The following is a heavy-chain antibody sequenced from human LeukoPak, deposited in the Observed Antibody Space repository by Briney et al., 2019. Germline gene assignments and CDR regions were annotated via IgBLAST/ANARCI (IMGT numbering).Heavy chain of an antibody. CDR1: GYTFTSYD. V-gene: IGHV1-8*01. CDR2: MNPNSGNT. Sequence: GASVKVSCKASGYTFTSYDINWVRQATGQGLEWVGWMNPNSGNTGYAQKFQGRVTMTRNTSISTAYMELSSLRSEDTAVYYCARGPPAVGTWFGELFRFNANYYMDVWGKGTTVTVSS. CDR3: ARGPPAVGTWFGELFRFNANYYMDV. D-gene: IGHD3-10*01. J-gene: IGHJ6*03.